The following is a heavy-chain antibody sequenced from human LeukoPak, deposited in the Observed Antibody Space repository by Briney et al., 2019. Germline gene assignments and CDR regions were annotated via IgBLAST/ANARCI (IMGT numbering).Heavy chain of an antibody. V-gene: IGHV3-23*01. CDR1: GFTFSSYA. J-gene: IGHJ4*02. Sequence: PGGSLRLSCVASGFTFSSYAMSCLRHAPGKGLEWVSAISESGVTTYYADSVKGRFTISRDNSKNTLYLQVNSLRAEDTAVYYCAKGSSMTIAARLNYWGQGTLVTVSS. D-gene: IGHD6-6*01. CDR3: AKGSSMTIAARLNY. CDR2: ISESGVTT.